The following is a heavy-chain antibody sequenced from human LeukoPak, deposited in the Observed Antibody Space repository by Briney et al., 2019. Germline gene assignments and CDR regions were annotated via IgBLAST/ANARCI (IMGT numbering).Heavy chain of an antibody. V-gene: IGHV3-23*01. D-gene: IGHD3-3*01. CDR3: AKGNDFWSGYYYYYYYGMDV. CDR1: GFTFSSYA. J-gene: IGHJ6*02. CDR2: ISGSGGST. Sequence: GGSLRLPCAAPGFTFSSYAMSWVRQAPGKGLEWVSAISGSGGSTYYADSVKGWFTISRDNSKNTLYLQMNSLRAEDTAVYYCAKGNDFWSGYYYYYYYGMDVWGQGTTVTVSS.